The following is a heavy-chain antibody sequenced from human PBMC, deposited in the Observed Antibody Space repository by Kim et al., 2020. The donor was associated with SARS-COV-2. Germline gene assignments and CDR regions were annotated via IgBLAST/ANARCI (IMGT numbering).Heavy chain of an antibody. Sequence: SETLSLTCTVSGGSISSSSYYWGWIRQPPGKGLEWIGSIYYSGSTYYNPSLKSRVTISVDTSKNQFSLKLSSVTADTAVYYCATRPNYDYVWGSYWSGDDYYYYYGMDVWGQGTTVTVSS. CDR2: IYYSGST. CDR1: GGSISSSSYY. V-gene: IGHV4-39*07. CDR3: ATRPNYDYVWGSYWSGDDYYYYYGMDV. D-gene: IGHD3-16*01. J-gene: IGHJ6*02.